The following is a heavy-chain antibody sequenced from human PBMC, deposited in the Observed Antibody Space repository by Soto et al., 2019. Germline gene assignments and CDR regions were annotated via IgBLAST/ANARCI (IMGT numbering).Heavy chain of an antibody. D-gene: IGHD2-15*01. CDR2: IYYNGNT. Sequence: QLQLQESGPGLVNPSETLSLTCTVSGDSISSSGYYWVWIRQPPGRGLEWIGNIYYNGNTYFNSSLKSRVTISLDTSKNHFSLKLNSVTAADTAVYYCARRRHGSSLMEQWGQGKLVTVSS. J-gene: IGHJ4*02. CDR1: GDSISSSGYY. CDR3: ARRRHGSSLMEQ. V-gene: IGHV4-39*02.